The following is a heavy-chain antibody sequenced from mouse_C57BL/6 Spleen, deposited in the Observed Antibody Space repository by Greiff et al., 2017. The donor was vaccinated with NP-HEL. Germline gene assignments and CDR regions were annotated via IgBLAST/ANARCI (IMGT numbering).Heavy chain of an antibody. CDR1: GFTFSDYG. Sequence: EVHLVESGGGLVKPGGSLKLSCAASGFTFSDYGMHWVRQAPEKGLEWVAYISSGSSTIYYADTVKGRFTISRDNAKNTLFLQMTSLRSEDTAMYYCARDEGYAMDYWGQGTSVTVSS. CDR3: ARDEGYAMDY. J-gene: IGHJ4*01. V-gene: IGHV5-17*01. CDR2: ISSGSSTI.